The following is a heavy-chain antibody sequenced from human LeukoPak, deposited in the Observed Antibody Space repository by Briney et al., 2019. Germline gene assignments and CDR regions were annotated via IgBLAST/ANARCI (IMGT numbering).Heavy chain of an antibody. Sequence: SETLSLTCTVSGGSISSSSYYWGWIRQPPGKGLEWIGRIYCSGSTYYNPSLKSRVTISVDTSKNQFSLKLSSVTAADTAVYYCASYVWGSYFGPKRFDYWGQGTLSPSPQ. CDR1: GGSISSSSYY. CDR2: IYCSGST. D-gene: IGHD3-16*01. CDR3: ASYVWGSYFGPKRFDY. V-gene: IGHV4-39*01. J-gene: IGHJ4*02.